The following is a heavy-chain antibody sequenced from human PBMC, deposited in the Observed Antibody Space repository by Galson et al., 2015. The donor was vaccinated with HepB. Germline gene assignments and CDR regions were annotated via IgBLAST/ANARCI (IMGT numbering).Heavy chain of an antibody. Sequence: SVKVSCKASGYTFTTYDIHWVRQAPGQRLEWMGWINAGNGNTKNSQKFQGRVTITRDTSASTAYMGLSSLRSEDTAVYYCARGGEYFDYWGQGTLVTASS. J-gene: IGHJ4*02. CDR3: ARGGEYFDY. D-gene: IGHD4-17*01. V-gene: IGHV1-3*01. CDR1: GYTFTTYD. CDR2: INAGNGNT.